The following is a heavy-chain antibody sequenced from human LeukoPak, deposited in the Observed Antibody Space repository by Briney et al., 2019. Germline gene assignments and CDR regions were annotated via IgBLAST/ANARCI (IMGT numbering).Heavy chain of an antibody. J-gene: IGHJ4*02. CDR2: LYSGGDT. CDR3: AREYYYDRSGYLFDY. V-gene: IGHV3-66*02. CDR1: GFIVSSNY. D-gene: IGHD3-22*01. Sequence: GGSLRLSCAASGFIVSSNYMSWVRQAPGKGLEWVSVLYSGGDTYYADSVKGRFTFSRDNSKNTLYLQMNSLRAEGTAVYYCAREYYYDRSGYLFDYWGQGTLVTVSS.